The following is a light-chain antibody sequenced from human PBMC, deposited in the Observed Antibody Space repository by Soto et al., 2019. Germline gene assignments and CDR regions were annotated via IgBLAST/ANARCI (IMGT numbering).Light chain of an antibody. V-gene: IGKV3-20*01. CDR2: GAS. CDR1: QIFTSNF. J-gene: IGKJ4*01. Sequence: EIVLTQSPGTLSLSPGERATLSCRASQIFTSNFLAWYQQKPGQAPRLLIYGASSRATGIPDRFSGSGSGTDFTLTISRLEPEDFAVYYCQQYDSSPHTFGGGTKVEIK. CDR3: QQYDSSPHT.